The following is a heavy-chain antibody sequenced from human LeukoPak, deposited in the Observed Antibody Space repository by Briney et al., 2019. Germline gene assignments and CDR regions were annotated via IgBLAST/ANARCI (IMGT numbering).Heavy chain of an antibody. V-gene: IGHV3-66*04. CDR3: ARRSVPGRPGY. Sequence: GGSLRLSCTASGFTVSDNDIKWVRQAPGKGREWVSLIYADGSTHYTDSVKGRFSISRDNSGNTVYLQMNSLRGEDTAVYYCARRSVPGRPGYWGQGTLVTVSS. CDR1: GFTVSDND. J-gene: IGHJ4*02. D-gene: IGHD6-6*01. CDR2: IYADGST.